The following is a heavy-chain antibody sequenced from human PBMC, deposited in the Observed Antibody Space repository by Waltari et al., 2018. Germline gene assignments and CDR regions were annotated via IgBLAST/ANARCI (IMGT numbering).Heavy chain of an antibody. J-gene: IGHJ4*02. D-gene: IGHD2-2*01. CDR2: IRYDGSDK. CDR1: GFSFRSYG. Sequence: QAQLVESGGGVVHPGGSLRLSCTASGFSFRSYGRHWVRQTPGKGLEWVAFIRYDGSDKYYADSVKGRFTISRDTSKNTLYLQMNSLRSEDTAVYYCASGGKIVVVPADYWGQGTLVTVSS. CDR3: ASGGKIVVVPADY. V-gene: IGHV3-30*02.